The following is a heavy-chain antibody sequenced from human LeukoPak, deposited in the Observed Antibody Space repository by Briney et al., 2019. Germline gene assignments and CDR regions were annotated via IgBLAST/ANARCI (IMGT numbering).Heavy chain of an antibody. Sequence: SETLSLTCAVYGGSFSGYYWSWIRQPPGKGLEGIGEINHSGITNYNPPLKSRVTISVDTSKNQFSLKLSSVTAAGTAVYYCARYDSSRQMGALDIWGQGTMVTVSS. CDR2: INHSGIT. V-gene: IGHV4-34*01. CDR1: GGSFSGYY. J-gene: IGHJ3*02. CDR3: ARYDSSRQMGALDI. D-gene: IGHD6-13*01.